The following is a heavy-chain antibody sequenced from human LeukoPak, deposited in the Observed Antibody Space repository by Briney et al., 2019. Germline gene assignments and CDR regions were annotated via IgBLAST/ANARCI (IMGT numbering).Heavy chain of an antibody. CDR1: GGTFSSSA. CDR2: MNPNSGNT. D-gene: IGHD3-9*01. V-gene: IGHV1-8*01. CDR3: ARGLRFYDILTGYSVKYYYYYYMDV. Sequence: ASVKVSCKASGGTFSSSAISWVRQAPGQGLEWMGWMNPNSGNTGYAQKFQGRVTMTRNTSISTAYMELSSLRSEDTAVYYCARGLRFYDILTGYSVKYYYYYYMDVWGRGTTVTISS. J-gene: IGHJ6*03.